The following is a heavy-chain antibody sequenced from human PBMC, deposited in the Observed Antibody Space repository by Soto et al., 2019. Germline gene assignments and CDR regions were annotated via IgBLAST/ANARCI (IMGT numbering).Heavy chain of an antibody. D-gene: IGHD5-18*01. CDR2: VNLDGSRP. CDR3: ARANGYLTSHLDS. Sequence: EVQLVESGGGFVQPGGSLRLSCAASGFTFSGFWMYWVRQAPGKGLVWVSRVNLDGSRPTFADSVKGRFTISRDNAKNTLYLQMNSLRAEETAVYYCARANGYLTSHLDSWGQGTLVTVSS. J-gene: IGHJ4*02. V-gene: IGHV3-74*01. CDR1: GFTFSGFW.